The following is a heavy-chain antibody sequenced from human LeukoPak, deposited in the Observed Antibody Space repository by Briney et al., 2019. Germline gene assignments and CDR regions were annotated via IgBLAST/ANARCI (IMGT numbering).Heavy chain of an antibody. Sequence: GASVKVSCKASGYTFTSYDINWVRQATGQGLEWMGWMNPNSGNTGYAQKFQGRVTITRNTSISTAYMELSSLRSEDTAVYYCARRHRTGYYYYMDVWGKGTTVTVSS. V-gene: IGHV1-8*03. CDR1: GYTFTSYD. J-gene: IGHJ6*03. CDR3: ARRHRTGYYYYMDV. CDR2: MNPNSGNT.